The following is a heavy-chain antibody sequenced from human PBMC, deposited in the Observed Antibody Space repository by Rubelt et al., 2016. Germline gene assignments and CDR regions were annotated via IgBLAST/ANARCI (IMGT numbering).Heavy chain of an antibody. Sequence: GSLRLSCAASGLTFVNYGLSWVRRAQGKGLEWVANIKQDGRDNYYVDSVKGGFTISRDKAKNSVYLQMNSLTGEDTAVSYCARLEYSSSVRGFDVWGRGTAVTVSS. CDR1: GLTFVNYG. D-gene: IGHD3-22*01. V-gene: IGHV3-7*01. CDR2: IKQDGRDN. CDR3: ARLEYSSSVRGFDV. J-gene: IGHJ3*01.